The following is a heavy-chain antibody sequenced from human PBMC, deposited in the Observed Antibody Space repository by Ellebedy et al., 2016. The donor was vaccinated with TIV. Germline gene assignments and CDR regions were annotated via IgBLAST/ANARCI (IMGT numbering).Heavy chain of an antibody. J-gene: IGHJ5*02. CDR2: IYKDGGT. CDR1: GFTVNSHF. V-gene: IGHV3-66*01. D-gene: IGHD4-17*01. Sequence: GESLKISCAASGFTVNSHFMSWVRQAPGKGLEWVSIIYKDGGTNYTDSALGRFTISRDNSENTLYLQMDSLRAEDTAVYYCARDPGGGGNYGDNWFDPWGQGTLVTVTS. CDR3: ARDPGGGGNYGDNWFDP.